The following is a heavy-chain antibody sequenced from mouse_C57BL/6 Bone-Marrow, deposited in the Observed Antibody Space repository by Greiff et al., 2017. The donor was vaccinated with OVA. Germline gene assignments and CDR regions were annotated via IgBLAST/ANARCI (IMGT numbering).Heavy chain of an antibody. V-gene: IGHV5-17*01. CDR1: GFTFSDYG. J-gene: IGHJ1*03. CDR3: ARRGYYGSRYWYFDV. Sequence: EVQLVESGGGLVKPGGSLKLSCAASGFTFSDYGMHWVRQAPEKGLEWVAYISSCSSTIYYADTVKGRFTFSRDNAKNTLFLQVASLGSEDTARYYCARRGYYGSRYWYFDVWGTGTTVTVSS. D-gene: IGHD1-1*01. CDR2: ISSCSSTI.